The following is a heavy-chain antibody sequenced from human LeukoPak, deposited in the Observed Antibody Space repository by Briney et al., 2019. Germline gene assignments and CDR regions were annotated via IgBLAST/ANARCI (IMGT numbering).Heavy chain of an antibody. Sequence: ASVKVSCKASGYTFTGYYMHWVRQAPGQELESMGWMNPNSGGTNYAQKFQGRVTMTRDTSISTAYMELSRLRSDDTAVYYCARDRGYCSSTSCSAVLFDYWGQGTLVTVSS. CDR3: ARDRGYCSSTSCSAVLFDY. J-gene: IGHJ4*02. V-gene: IGHV1-2*02. CDR2: MNPNSGGT. CDR1: GYTFTGYY. D-gene: IGHD2-2*01.